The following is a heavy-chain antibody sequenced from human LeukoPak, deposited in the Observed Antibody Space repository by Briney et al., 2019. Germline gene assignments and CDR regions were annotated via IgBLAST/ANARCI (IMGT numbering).Heavy chain of an antibody. D-gene: IGHD3-10*01. Sequence: PGGSLRLPCAASGFTFSSYAMSWVRQAPGKGLEWVSYMTGGSGPMYYADSMKGRFTISRDNAENSLYLQMDSLRDEDTAVYYCARFRSGYYFDYWGQGTLVTVSS. CDR3: ARFRSGYYFDY. V-gene: IGHV3-48*02. CDR1: GFTFSSYA. J-gene: IGHJ4*02. CDR2: MTGGSGPM.